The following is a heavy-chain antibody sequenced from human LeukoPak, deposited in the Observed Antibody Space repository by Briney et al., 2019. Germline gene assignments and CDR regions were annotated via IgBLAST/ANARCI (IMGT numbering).Heavy chain of an antibody. Sequence: SETLSLTCTVSVVSISTTSYYWGWIRQPPGKGLEWIGSIYYGGSTYYSPSLKGRVTISLDTSKHQFSLKLSSVTAADTAVYYCSFNLGSGSYAFDIWGQGTMVTVSS. CDR1: VVSISTTSYY. D-gene: IGHD3-10*01. CDR3: SFNLGSGSYAFDI. V-gene: IGHV4-39*07. J-gene: IGHJ3*02. CDR2: IYYGGST.